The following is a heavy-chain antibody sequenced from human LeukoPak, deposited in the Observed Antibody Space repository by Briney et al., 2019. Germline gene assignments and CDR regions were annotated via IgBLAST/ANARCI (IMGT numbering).Heavy chain of an antibody. CDR3: ARASRGVLSSGWYPTHHFDY. J-gene: IGHJ4*02. V-gene: IGHV3-30*02. CDR2: IRYDGSNK. CDR1: GFTFSSYG. Sequence: PGGSLRLSCAASGFTFSSYGMHWVRQAPGKGLEWVAFIRYDGSNKYYADSVKGRFTISRDNAKNSLYLQMNSLRAEDTAVYYCARASRGVLSSGWYPTHHFDYWGQGTLVTVSS. D-gene: IGHD6-19*01.